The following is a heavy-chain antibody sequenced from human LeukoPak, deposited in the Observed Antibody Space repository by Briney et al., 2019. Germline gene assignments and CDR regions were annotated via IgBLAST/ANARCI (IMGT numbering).Heavy chain of an antibody. CDR3: ARGSVDNFRYFDL. CDR2: IHYSGST. Sequence: PSETLSLTCTVSGGSISSSSYYWGWIRQPPGKGLEWIDYIHYSGSTNYNPSLKTRVTISIDTSKNQFSLKLSSVTAADTAIYYCARGSVDNFRYFDLWGRGTLVTVSS. D-gene: IGHD5-12*01. V-gene: IGHV4-61*05. CDR1: GGSISSSSYY. J-gene: IGHJ2*01.